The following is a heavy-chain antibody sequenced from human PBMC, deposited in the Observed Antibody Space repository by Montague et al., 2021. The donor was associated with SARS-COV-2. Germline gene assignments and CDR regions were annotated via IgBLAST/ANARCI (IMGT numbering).Heavy chain of an antibody. Sequence: SLRLSCAASGFTFSSYAMHWVRQAPGKGLEWVAVISYDGSNKYYADSVKGRFTISRDNSKNTLYLQMNSLRAEDTAVYYCASYRDYGDYYWGQGTLVTVSS. D-gene: IGHD4-17*01. CDR2: ISYDGSNK. J-gene: IGHJ4*02. CDR1: GFTFSSYA. CDR3: ASYRDYGDYY. V-gene: IGHV3-30-3*01.